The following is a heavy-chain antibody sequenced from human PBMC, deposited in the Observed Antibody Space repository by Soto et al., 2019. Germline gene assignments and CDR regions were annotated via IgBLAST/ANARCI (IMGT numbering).Heavy chain of an antibody. V-gene: IGHV3-66*01. Sequence: GGSLILSCAASGFTVSSNYRSWVRQAPGKGLEWVSVIYSGGSTYYADSVKGRFTISRDNSKNTLYLQMNSLRAEDTAVYYCAREHYPYYYMDVWGKGTTVTVSS. J-gene: IGHJ6*03. CDR2: IYSGGST. D-gene: IGHD3-10*01. CDR1: GFTVSSNY. CDR3: AREHYPYYYMDV.